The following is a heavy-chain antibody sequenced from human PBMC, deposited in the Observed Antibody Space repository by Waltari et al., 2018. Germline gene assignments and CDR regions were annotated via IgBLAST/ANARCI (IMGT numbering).Heavy chain of an antibody. J-gene: IGHJ4*02. CDR3: ARDGPLTGDLFDY. CDR2: INPNNDGT. D-gene: IGHD7-27*01. Sequence: QVQLVQPGAEVTKPGASVQVSCTASGCTFIGHYRHWVRQAPGQGPEWMGWINPNNDGTKYAQKFQGRVTMTRVTSSSTAYMELSRLTSDDTAVYYCARDGPLTGDLFDYWGQGTLVTVSS. CDR1: GCTFIGHY. V-gene: IGHV1-2*02.